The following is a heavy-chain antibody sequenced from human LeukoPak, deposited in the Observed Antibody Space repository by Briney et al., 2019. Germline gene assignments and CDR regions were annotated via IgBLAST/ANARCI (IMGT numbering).Heavy chain of an antibody. D-gene: IGHD4-17*01. CDR3: TRDTGTTGEVKFDP. J-gene: IGHJ5*02. CDR1: GGSFGDYY. CDR2: IYTSGST. Sequence: AETLSLTCAVYGGSFGDYYWSWIRQPAGKGLEWIGRIYTSGSTTYNPSLKSRVTMSVDTSKSQFSLNLMSVTAADTAVYYCTRDTGTTGEVKFDPWGQGTLVTVSP. V-gene: IGHV4-4*07.